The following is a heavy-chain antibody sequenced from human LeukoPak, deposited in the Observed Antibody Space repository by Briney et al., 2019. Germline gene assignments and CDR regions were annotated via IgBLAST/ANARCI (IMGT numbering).Heavy chain of an antibody. J-gene: IGHJ4*02. CDR3: ARGRDGYNWSPQLRFDY. V-gene: IGHV1-69*04. CDR2: IIPILGIA. Sequence: ASVKVSCKASGGTFSSYAISWVRQAPGQGLEWMGRIIPILGIANYAQKFQGRVTITADKSTSTAYMELSSLRSEDTAVYYCARGRDGYNWSPQLRFDYWGQGTLVTVSS. D-gene: IGHD5-24*01. CDR1: GGTFSSYA.